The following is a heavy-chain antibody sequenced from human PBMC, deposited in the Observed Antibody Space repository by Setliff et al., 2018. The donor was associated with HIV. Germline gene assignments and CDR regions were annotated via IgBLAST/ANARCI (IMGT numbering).Heavy chain of an antibody. Sequence: ASVKVSCKTSGYTFDGHYLHWVRQAPGQGLEWMGRISPNNFNTQYAKNFQGRVTMTWDTSTSTGYMEVYRLRSDDTAVYFCARSCRSSGYCHFDYWGQGTPVTAS. D-gene: IGHD3-22*01. V-gene: IGHV1-2*06. CDR1: GYTFDGHY. J-gene: IGHJ4*02. CDR3: ARSCRSSGYCHFDY. CDR2: ISPNNFNT.